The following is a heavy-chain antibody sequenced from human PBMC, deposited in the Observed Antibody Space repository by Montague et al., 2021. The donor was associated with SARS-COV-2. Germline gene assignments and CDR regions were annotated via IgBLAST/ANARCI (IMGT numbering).Heavy chain of an antibody. CDR1: GGSFIGYY. CDR2: INHSGST. Sequence: SETLSLTCAVYGGSFIGYYWSWIRQPPGKGLEWIGDINHSGSTNYNPSLKSRVSISVDTSKNQFSLKLRSVTAADTAVYYCARAIVDVTMIIVVMGGVEHYFDFWGQGTLVTVSS. D-gene: IGHD3-22*01. V-gene: IGHV4-34*01. J-gene: IGHJ4*02. CDR3: ARAIVDVTMIIVVMGGVEHYFDF.